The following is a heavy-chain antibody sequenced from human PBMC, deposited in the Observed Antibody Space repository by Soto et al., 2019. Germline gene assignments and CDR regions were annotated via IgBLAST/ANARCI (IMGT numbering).Heavy chain of an antibody. D-gene: IGHD3-10*01. Sequence: GGSLRLSCAASGFTFSSYAMSWVRQAPGKGLEWVSAISGSGGGTYYADSVKGRFTISRDNSKNTLYLQMNSLRAEDTAVYYCAKSKVWFGELLPGSYGMDVWGQGTTVTVSS. J-gene: IGHJ6*02. CDR1: GFTFSSYA. CDR2: ISGSGGGT. CDR3: AKSKVWFGELLPGSYGMDV. V-gene: IGHV3-23*01.